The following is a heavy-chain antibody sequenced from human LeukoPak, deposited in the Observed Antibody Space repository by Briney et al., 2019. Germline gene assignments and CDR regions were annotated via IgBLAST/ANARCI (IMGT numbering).Heavy chain of an antibody. J-gene: IGHJ6*03. CDR2: MNPNSGNT. CDR3: ARGDPRGWLVPYYYYYYYMDV. CDR1: GYTFTGYY. D-gene: IGHD6-19*01. Sequence: ASVKVSCKASGYTFTGYYMHWVRQAPGQGLEWMGWMNPNSGNTGYAQKFQGRVTITRNTSISTAYMELSSLRSEDTAVYYCARGDPRGWLVPYYYYYYYMDVWGKGTTVTVSS. V-gene: IGHV1-8*03.